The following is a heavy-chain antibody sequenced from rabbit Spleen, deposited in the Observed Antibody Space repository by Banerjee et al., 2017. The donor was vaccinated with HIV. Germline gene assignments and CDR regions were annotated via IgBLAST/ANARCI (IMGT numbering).Heavy chain of an antibody. D-gene: IGHD3-1*01. Sequence: QEQLEESGGGLVKPEGSLTLTCTASGFSFSSSDYMCWVRQAPGKGLEWIACINAYTGKPVYATWAKGRFTISRTSSTTVTLQMTSLTAADTATYFCARDLASVVGWNFNLWGPGTLVTVS. CDR1: GFSFSSSDY. J-gene: IGHJ4*01. V-gene: IGHV1S45*01. CDR2: INAYTGKP. CDR3: ARDLASVVGWNFNL.